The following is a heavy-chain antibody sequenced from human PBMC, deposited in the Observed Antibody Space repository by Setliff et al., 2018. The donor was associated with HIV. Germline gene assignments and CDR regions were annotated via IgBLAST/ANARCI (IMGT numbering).Heavy chain of an antibody. D-gene: IGHD3-16*02. CDR2: IYYSVNN. V-gene: IGHV4-59*08. J-gene: IGHJ4*02. CDR3: ARQYYDYVWGTYRSQYYFDN. CDR1: GVSITSHY. Sequence: PSETLSLTCAVSGVSITSHYWSWIRQPPGKGLEWIGFIYYSVNNNYNPSLKSRVSISVDTSKNQFSLALTSVTAADTAVYYCARQYYDYVWGTYRSQYYFDNWGQGTLVTVSS.